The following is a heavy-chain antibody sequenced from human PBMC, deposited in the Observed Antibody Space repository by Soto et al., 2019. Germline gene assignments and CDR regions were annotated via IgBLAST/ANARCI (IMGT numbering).Heavy chain of an antibody. J-gene: IGHJ6*02. CDR3: ARDNPNYYYYYGMDV. V-gene: IGHV1-18*01. Sequence: ASVKVSCKVSGYTFISYGINWVRQAPGQGLEWLGWISAYNGNTHYAQKLQGRVTMTTDTSTSTAYMELRSLRSDDTAVYYCARDNPNYYYYYGMDVWGQGTTVTVSS. CDR1: GYTFISYG. CDR2: ISAYNGNT.